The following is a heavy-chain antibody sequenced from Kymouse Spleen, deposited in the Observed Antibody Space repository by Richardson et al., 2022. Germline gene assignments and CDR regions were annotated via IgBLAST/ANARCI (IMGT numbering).Heavy chain of an antibody. V-gene: IGHV3-33*01. CDR2: IWYDGSNK. CDR3: ARTGIAARRDYYYYGMDV. Sequence: QVQLVESGGGVVQPGRSLRLSCAASGFTFSSYGMHWVRQAPGKGLEWVAVIWYDGSNKYYADSVKGRFTISRDNSKNTLYLQMNSLRAEDTAVYYCARTGIAARRDYYYYGMDVWGQGTTVTVSS. D-gene: IGHD6-6*01. J-gene: IGHJ6*02. CDR1: GFTFSSYG.